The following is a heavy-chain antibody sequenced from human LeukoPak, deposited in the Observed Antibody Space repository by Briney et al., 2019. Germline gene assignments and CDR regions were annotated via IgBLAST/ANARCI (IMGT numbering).Heavy chain of an antibody. J-gene: IGHJ5*02. CDR2: ICAYNGHT. D-gene: IGHD6-6*01. CDR3: ARVIAARPDWFDP. V-gene: IGHV1-18*01. CDR1: GYTFTSYG. Sequence: SEKVSCKDSGYTFTSYGISLVRQAPGQGLEWIGWICAYNGHTNYAQKLLARVTMTTDTSTSKAYIELEGVRSDGPALCQCARVIAARPDWFDPWGQGTLVTVSS.